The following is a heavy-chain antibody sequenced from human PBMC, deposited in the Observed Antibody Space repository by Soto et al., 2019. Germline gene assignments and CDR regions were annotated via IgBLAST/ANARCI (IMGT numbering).Heavy chain of an antibody. V-gene: IGHV5-10-1*01. CDR1: GYSFTNYW. CDR2: VDPTDSYS. J-gene: IGHJ6*02. Sequence: GESLKISCKGSGYSFTNYWITWVRQMPGKGLEWLGRVDPTDSYSNYSPSFQGHVTISADKSISTAYLQWSSLKASDSAIYYCSRYDDSMDVWGQGTTVTVSS. CDR3: SRYDDSMDV.